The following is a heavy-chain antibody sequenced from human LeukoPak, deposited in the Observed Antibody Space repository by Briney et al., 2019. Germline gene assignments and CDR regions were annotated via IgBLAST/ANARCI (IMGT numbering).Heavy chain of an antibody. CDR3: ARLADIVGARGAFDI. Sequence: SETLSLTCTVPGGSISSYYWSWIRQPPGKGLEWIGYIYTSGSTNYNPSLKSRVTISVDTSKNQFSLKLSSVTAADTAVYYCARLADIVGARGAFDIWGQGTMVTVSS. CDR2: IYTSGST. D-gene: IGHD1-26*01. V-gene: IGHV4-4*09. J-gene: IGHJ3*02. CDR1: GGSISSYY.